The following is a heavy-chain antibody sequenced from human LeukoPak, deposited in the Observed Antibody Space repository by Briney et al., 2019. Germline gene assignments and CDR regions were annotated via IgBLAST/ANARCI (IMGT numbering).Heavy chain of an antibody. Sequence: SETLSLTCTVSGGSISSGDYYWSWIRQPPGKGLEWIGYIYYSGSTYYNPSLKSRVTISVDTSKNQFSLKLSSVTAADTAVYYCARGGSYYYFDYWGQGTLVTVSP. V-gene: IGHV4-30-4*08. CDR1: GGSISSGDYY. CDR3: ARGGSYYYFDY. D-gene: IGHD1-26*01. J-gene: IGHJ4*02. CDR2: IYYSGST.